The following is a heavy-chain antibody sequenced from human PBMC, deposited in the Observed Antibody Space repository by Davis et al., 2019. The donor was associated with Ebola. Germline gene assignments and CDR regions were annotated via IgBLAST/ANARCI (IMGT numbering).Heavy chain of an antibody. CDR2: ISSSSSYI. Sequence: GGSLRLSCAASGFTFSSYEMNWVRQAPGKGLEWVSSISSSSSYIYYADSVKGRFTISRDNAKNSLYLQMNSLRAEDTAVYYCARLRYYGSGRSLYGMDVWGQGTTVTVSS. CDR1: GFTFSSYE. CDR3: ARLRYYGSGRSLYGMDV. D-gene: IGHD3-10*01. V-gene: IGHV3-21*01. J-gene: IGHJ6*02.